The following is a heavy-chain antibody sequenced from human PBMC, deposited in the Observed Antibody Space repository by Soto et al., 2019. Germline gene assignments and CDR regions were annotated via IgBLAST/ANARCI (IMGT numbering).Heavy chain of an antibody. Sequence: GGSLRLSCAASGFTFSDYWMGWVRQAPGKWLEWVANIKQGGNDKYYVDSVKGRFTSSRDDAKNSLYLQMNNLRVEDTAIYYCARELDSGYDSLDYWGQGXLVTVYS. CDR3: ARELDSGYDSLDY. J-gene: IGHJ4*02. V-gene: IGHV3-7*01. CDR2: IKQGGNDK. D-gene: IGHD5-12*01. CDR1: GFTFSDYW.